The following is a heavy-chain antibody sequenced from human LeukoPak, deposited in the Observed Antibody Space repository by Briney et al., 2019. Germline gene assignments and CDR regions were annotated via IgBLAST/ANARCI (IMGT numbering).Heavy chain of an antibody. J-gene: IGHJ6*03. CDR2: IYTSGST. D-gene: IGHD3-16*02. CDR1: GGSISSGSYY. V-gene: IGHV4-61*02. Sequence: SETLSLTCTVSGGSISSGSYYWSWIRQPAGKGLEWIGRIYTSGSTNYNPSLKSRVTMSVDTSKNQFSLKLSSVTAADTAVYYCARGSLTSPAYYYYMDVWGKGTTVTVSS. CDR3: ARGSLTSPAYYYYMDV.